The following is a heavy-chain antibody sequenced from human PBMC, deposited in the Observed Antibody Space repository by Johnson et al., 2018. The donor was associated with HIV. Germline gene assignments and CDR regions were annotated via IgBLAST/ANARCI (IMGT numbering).Heavy chain of an antibody. CDR1: GFTFITYA. CDR3: VRDFRSVGTTDASDI. Sequence: QVQLVESGGGVVQPGRSLRLSCAASGFTFITYAMNWVRQAPGKGLEWVAVISYDGDTKYYADSVKGRFTISRDNAKHSLYLQISSLRAEDTAVYFCVRDFRSVGTTDASDIWGQGTIITVSS. D-gene: IGHD1/OR15-1a*01. CDR2: ISYDGDTK. V-gene: IGHV3-30-3*01. J-gene: IGHJ3*02.